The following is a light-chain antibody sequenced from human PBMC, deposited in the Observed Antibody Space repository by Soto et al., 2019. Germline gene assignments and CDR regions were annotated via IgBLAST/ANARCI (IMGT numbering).Light chain of an antibody. J-gene: IGKJ1*01. CDR1: QNINNY. CDR2: DAS. CDR3: QQSYSTPRT. V-gene: IGKV1-33*01. Sequence: DIQMTQSPSSLSASVGDRVTITCQASQNINNYLNWYQQKPGRAPKLLIYDASNLEAGVPSRFRGSGSGTDFTFTISRLQPEDIATYYCQQSYSTPRTFGQGTKVDI.